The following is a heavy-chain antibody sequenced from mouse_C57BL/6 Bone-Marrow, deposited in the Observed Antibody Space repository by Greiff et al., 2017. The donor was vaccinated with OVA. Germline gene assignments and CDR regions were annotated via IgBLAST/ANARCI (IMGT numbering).Heavy chain of an antibody. CDR1: GYTFTDYY. V-gene: IGHV1-76*01. D-gene: IGHD2-1*01. J-gene: IGHJ4*01. Sequence: QVQLQQSGAELVRPGASVKLSCKASGYTFTDYYINWVKQRPGQGLEWIARIYPGSGHTYYNEKFKGKATLTAEKSSSTAYMQLSSLTSADSAVYFCARGGGNYDAMDYWGQGTSVTVSS. CDR3: ARGGGNYDAMDY. CDR2: IYPGSGHT.